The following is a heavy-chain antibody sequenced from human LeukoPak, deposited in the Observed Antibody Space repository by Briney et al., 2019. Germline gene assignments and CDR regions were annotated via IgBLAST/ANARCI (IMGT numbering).Heavy chain of an antibody. D-gene: IGHD6-13*01. CDR1: GFTFSDYY. CDR3: ARSSSWYCLDY. J-gene: IGHJ4*02. CDR2: ISSSASTI. V-gene: IGHV3-11*01. Sequence: GGSLRLSCAASGFTFSDYYVSWIRQAPGKGLEWVSYISSSASTIYYADSVKGRFTISRDNAKNSLYLQMNSLRAEDTAVYYCARSSSWYCLDYWGQGTLVTVSS.